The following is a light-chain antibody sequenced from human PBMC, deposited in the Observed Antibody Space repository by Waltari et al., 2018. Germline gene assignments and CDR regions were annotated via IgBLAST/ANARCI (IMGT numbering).Light chain of an antibody. CDR3: QTWDDTTV. V-gene: IGLV3-1*01. Sequence: SYELTQPPSVSVSPGQTGTIPCAATKLEEKYVCWYQQKPGQSPVLVIYQDSKRPPGIPERFSGSNSGNTATLTISGTQPLDEADYYCQTWDDTTVFGSGTRISVL. CDR2: QDS. CDR1: KLEEKY. J-gene: IGLJ1*01.